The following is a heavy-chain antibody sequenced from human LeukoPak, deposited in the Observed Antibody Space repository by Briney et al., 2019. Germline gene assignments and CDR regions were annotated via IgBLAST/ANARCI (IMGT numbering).Heavy chain of an antibody. CDR2: IYYSVST. CDR1: GGSISSHY. J-gene: IGHJ6*03. D-gene: IGHD6-6*01. V-gene: IGHV4-59*11. CDR3: ARERSIAARPHYYYYYMDV. Sequence: SETLSLTCTVSGGSISSHYGSWIRPPPGKGLEWIGYIYYSVSTNYNPSLKGRVTIPVDTSKNQFSLKLSSVTAADTAVYYCARERSIAARPHYYYYYMDVWGKGTTVTVSS.